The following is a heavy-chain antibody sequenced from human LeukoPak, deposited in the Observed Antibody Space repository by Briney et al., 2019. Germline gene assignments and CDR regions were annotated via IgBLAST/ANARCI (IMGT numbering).Heavy chain of an antibody. J-gene: IGHJ4*02. Sequence: SVKVSCKASGGTFSSYAISWVRQAPGQGLEWMGGIIPIFGTANYAQKFQGRVTITADEPTSTAYMELSSLRSEDTAVYYCARRAGLSIAPSIDIYDYWGQGTLVTVSS. CDR3: ARRAGLSIAPSIDIYDY. D-gene: IGHD6-6*01. CDR2: IIPIFGTA. V-gene: IGHV1-69*13. CDR1: GGTFSSYA.